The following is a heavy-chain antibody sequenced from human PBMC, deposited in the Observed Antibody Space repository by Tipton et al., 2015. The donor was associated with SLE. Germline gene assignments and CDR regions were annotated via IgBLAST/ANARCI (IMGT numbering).Heavy chain of an antibody. CDR3: AGGAGTGDVNFDY. CDR2: INPRGGST. Sequence: QLVQSGPEVKKPGASVKDSCKASGYTFTSYYMHWVRQAPGQGLEWMGIINPRGGSTSYAQKFQGRVTMTRDTSTSPVYMGLSGLRSEDTAVYYCAGGAGTGDVNFDYWGQGTLVTVSS. V-gene: IGHV1-46*01. CDR1: GYTFTSYY. J-gene: IGHJ4*02. D-gene: IGHD7-27*01.